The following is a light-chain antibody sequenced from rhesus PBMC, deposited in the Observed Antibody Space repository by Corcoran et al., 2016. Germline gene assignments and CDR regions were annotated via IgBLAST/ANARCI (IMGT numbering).Light chain of an antibody. CDR1: QGISSY. J-gene: IGKJ3*01. V-gene: IGKV1-28*02. CDR2: AAT. Sequence: DIQMTQSPSSLSASVGDTVTITCRASQGISSYLNWFQQKPGKAPKLLIYAATTLQSGVPSRFSGSGSGTDFTLTISSLQPEDFATYYCLQYSSSPFTFGPGTKLDIK. CDR3: LQYSSSPFT.